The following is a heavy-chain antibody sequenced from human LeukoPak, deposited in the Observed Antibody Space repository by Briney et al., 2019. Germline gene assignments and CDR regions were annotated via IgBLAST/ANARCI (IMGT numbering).Heavy chain of an antibody. CDR1: GYTFTSYD. CDR3: ARGVRGFRSEVFYYYMDV. Sequence: ASVKVSCKASGYTFTSYDINWVRQATGRGLEWMGWVNPNSGNTGYAQKFQGRVTMTRNTSISTAYMELSSLRSEDTAVYYCARGVRGFRSEVFYYYMDVWGKGTTVTVSS. V-gene: IGHV1-8*01. D-gene: IGHD3-10*01. CDR2: VNPNSGNT. J-gene: IGHJ6*03.